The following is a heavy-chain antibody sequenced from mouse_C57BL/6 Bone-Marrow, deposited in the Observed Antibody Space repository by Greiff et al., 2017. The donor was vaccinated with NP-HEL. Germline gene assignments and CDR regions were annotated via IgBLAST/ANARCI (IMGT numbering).Heavy chain of an antibody. J-gene: IGHJ1*03. Sequence: DVKLVESGPGLVKPSQSLSLTCSVTGYSITSGYYWNWIRQFPGNKLEWMGYISYDGSNNYNPSLKNRISITRDTSKNQFFLKLNSVTTEDTATYYCAREGIYYYGLWYFDVWGTGTTVTVSS. D-gene: IGHD1-1*01. CDR1: GYSITSGYY. CDR3: AREGIYYYGLWYFDV. V-gene: IGHV3-6*01. CDR2: ISYDGSN.